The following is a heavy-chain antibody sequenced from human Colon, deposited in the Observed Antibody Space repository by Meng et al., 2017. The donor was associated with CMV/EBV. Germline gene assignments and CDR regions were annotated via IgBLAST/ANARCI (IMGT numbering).Heavy chain of an antibody. CDR2: ISGGGGTT. D-gene: IGHD3-3*01. J-gene: IGHJ4*02. V-gene: IGHV3-23*01. Sequence: GGSLRLSCAASGFTFSNTAMSWVRQSPGKGLEWVSAISGGGGTTYSADSVKGRFAISRDNSRDTLYLQMSSLSVEDTAVYYCAKDLQWSGYSGALPRYNFDHWGQGALVTVS. CDR3: AKDLQWSGYSGALPRYNFDH. CDR1: GFTFSNTA.